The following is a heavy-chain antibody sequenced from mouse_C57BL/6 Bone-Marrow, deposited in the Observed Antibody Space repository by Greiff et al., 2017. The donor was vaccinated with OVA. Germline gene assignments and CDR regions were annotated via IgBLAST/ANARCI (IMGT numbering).Heavy chain of an antibody. CDR2: ISGGGGNT. V-gene: IGHV5-9*01. Sequence: EVKVVESGGGLVKPGGSLKLSCAASGFTFSSYTMSWVRQTPEKRLEWVATISGGGGNTYYPDSVKGRFTISRDNAKNTLYLQMSSLRSEDTALYYCARLDGYFYAMDYWGQGTSVTVSS. CDR3: ARLDGYFYAMDY. J-gene: IGHJ4*01. CDR1: GFTFSSYT. D-gene: IGHD2-3*01.